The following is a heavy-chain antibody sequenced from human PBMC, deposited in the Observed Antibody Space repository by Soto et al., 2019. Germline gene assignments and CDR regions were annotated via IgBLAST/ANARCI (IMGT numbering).Heavy chain of an antibody. Sequence: PGGSLRLSCAASGFSFRTYSMNWVRQAPGKGLEWVSSISSSSSNILYADSVKGRFTSSRNNAQQSLYLQMNSLRAEDTGVYYCARDLFGGGEVPAAPASFDPWGQGTLVTVSS. J-gene: IGHJ5*02. D-gene: IGHD2-2*01. CDR1: GFSFRTYS. CDR2: ISSSSSNI. CDR3: ARDLFGGGEVPAAPASFDP. V-gene: IGHV3-21*01.